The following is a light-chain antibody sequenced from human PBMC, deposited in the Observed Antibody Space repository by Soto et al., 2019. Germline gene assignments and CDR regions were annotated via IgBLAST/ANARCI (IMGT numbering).Light chain of an antibody. CDR2: KAS. Sequence: DIQMTQSPSTLSASVGDRVTITCRASQSIKNWLAWYQQKPGEAPKLLIYKASTLESGVPSRFSGSGSGTDFTLTISCLQPDDVATYHCQQYNSYSQFTFGPGTKVDI. CDR1: QSIKNW. J-gene: IGKJ3*01. V-gene: IGKV1-5*03. CDR3: QQYNSYSQFT.